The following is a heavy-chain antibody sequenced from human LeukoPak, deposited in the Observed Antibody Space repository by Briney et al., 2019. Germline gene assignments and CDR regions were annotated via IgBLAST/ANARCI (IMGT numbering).Heavy chain of an antibody. CDR2: IIPILGIA. Sequence: ASVKVSCKASGGTFSSYAISWVRQAPGQGLEWMGRIIPILGIANYAQKFQGRVTITADKSTSTAYMELSSLRSEDTAVYYCARYEAGDDSSGYDYWGQGTLVTVSS. V-gene: IGHV1-69*04. D-gene: IGHD3-22*01. CDR1: GGTFSSYA. J-gene: IGHJ4*02. CDR3: ARYEAGDDSSGYDY.